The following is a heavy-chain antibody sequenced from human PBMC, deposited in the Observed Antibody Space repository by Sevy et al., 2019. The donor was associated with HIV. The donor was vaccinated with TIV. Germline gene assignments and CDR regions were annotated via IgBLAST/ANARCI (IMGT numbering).Heavy chain of an antibody. CDR3: ARDIRVGCSSTSCHDAFDI. Sequence: ASVKVSCKASGYTFTNYGISWVRQAPGQGLDWMGWIIPYNVNTNYAQKLQGRVTMTTDTSTSTAYMELRSLRSDDTAVYYCARDIRVGCSSTSCHDAFDIWCQGTMVTVSS. CDR1: GYTFTNYG. J-gene: IGHJ3*02. CDR2: IIPYNVNT. D-gene: IGHD2-2*01. V-gene: IGHV1-18*01.